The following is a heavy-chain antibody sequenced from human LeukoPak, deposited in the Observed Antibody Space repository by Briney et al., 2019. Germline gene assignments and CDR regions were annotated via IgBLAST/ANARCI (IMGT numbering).Heavy chain of an antibody. CDR2: INPNSGGT. CDR3: ARDPSGDYDSSGYPDY. CDR1: GYTFTGYY. J-gene: IGHJ4*02. V-gene: IGHV1-2*02. Sequence: APVKVSCKASGYTFTGYYMHWVLQAPGQGLEWMGWINPNSGGTNYAQKFQGRVTMTRDTSISTAYMELSRLRSDDTAVYYCARDPSGDYDSSGYPDYWGQGTLVTVSS. D-gene: IGHD3-22*01.